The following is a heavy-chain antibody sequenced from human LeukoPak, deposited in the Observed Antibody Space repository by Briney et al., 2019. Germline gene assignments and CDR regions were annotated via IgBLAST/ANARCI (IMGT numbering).Heavy chain of an antibody. Sequence: PSETLSLTCAVYGGSFSGYYWTWIRQPPGKGLEWIGEINHSGSTNYNPCLKSRVTISVDTSKNQFSLKLSSVTAADTAVYYCARGQDSSGWYGTLNYWGQGTLVTVSS. CDR3: ARGQDSSGWYGTLNY. CDR2: INHSGST. J-gene: IGHJ4*02. D-gene: IGHD6-19*01. CDR1: GGSFSGYY. V-gene: IGHV4-34*01.